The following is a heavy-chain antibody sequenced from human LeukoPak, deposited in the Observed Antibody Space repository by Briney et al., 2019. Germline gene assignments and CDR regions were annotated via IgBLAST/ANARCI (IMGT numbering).Heavy chain of an antibody. CDR2: ISSNGGST. J-gene: IGHJ3*02. D-gene: IGHD6-19*01. CDR1: GFTFSSYA. V-gene: IGHV3-64D*06. Sequence: GGTLRLSCLASGFTFSSYAMQWVRQAPGKGLEYVSAISSNGGSTYYADSVKGRFTISRDNSKNTLYLQMSSLRAEDTAVYYCVKDDSSGSFDIWGQGTMVTVSS. CDR3: VKDDSSGSFDI.